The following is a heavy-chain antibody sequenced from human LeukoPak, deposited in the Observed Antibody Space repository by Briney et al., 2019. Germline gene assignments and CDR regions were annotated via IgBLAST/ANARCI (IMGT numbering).Heavy chain of an antibody. CDR1: GYTFISYD. CDR3: ARLGEYSNWFDP. Sequence: ASVKVSCKASGYTFISYDINWVRQATGQGLEWMGWMNPNSGNTGYAQKFQGRVTMTRSTSINTAYMELSSLTSDDMAVYYCARLGEYSNWFDPWGQGTLVIVSS. CDR2: MNPNSGNT. D-gene: IGHD3-16*01. J-gene: IGHJ5*02. V-gene: IGHV1-8*01.